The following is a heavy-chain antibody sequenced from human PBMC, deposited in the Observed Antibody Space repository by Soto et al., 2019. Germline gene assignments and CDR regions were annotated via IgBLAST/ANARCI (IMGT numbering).Heavy chain of an antibody. CDR2: IDSDGSST. CDR1: GFTFGSYW. CDR3: ARGRPYGMDV. Sequence: GGSLRLSCAASGFTFGSYWMNWVRQAPGKGLVWVSRIDSDGSSTTYADSVKGRFTISRDNAKNTLYLQMSSLRVEDTAVYYCARGRPYGMDVWGQGTTVTVYS. V-gene: IGHV3-74*01. J-gene: IGHJ6*02.